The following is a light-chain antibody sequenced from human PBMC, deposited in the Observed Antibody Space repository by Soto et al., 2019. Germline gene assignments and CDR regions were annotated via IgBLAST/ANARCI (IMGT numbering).Light chain of an antibody. V-gene: IGKV1-5*03. CDR3: QQYEAYPLT. CDR1: QSISSW. J-gene: IGKJ4*01. CDR2: KAS. Sequence: DIRLTQSPSTLSASVGDRATITCRAIQSISSWLAWYQQKPGKAPKLLVYKASSLESGVPSRFSGSGSGTEFTLAISTLQPDDFATYYCQQYEAYPLTFGGGPKVEI.